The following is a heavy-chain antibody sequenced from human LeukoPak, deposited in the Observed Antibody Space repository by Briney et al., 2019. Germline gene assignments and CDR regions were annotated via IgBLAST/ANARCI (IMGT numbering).Heavy chain of an antibody. CDR1: GFTFSTYW. Sequence: GGSLRLSCAASGFTFSTYWMSWVRQAPGKGLEWVANIKQDGSEKYYVDSVKGRFTISRDNAKNSLYLQMNSLRAEDTAVYYCARDQPAYSSSWCFDYWGQGALVTVSS. J-gene: IGHJ4*02. CDR3: ARDQPAYSSSWCFDY. V-gene: IGHV3-7*01. D-gene: IGHD6-13*01. CDR2: IKQDGSEK.